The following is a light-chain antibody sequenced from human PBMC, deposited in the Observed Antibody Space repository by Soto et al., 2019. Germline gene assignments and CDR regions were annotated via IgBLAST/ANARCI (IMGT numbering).Light chain of an antibody. CDR3: PQYGSSPQT. Sequence: EIVLTQSPGTLSLSPGERATLSCRASQSVSNNYLGWYQQTAGQAPRLLIYRTSTRATGIPDRCSGSGSGTDVTLTISRLEPEDFAVYYCPQYGSSPQTFGQGTAGEVK. V-gene: IGKV3-20*01. CDR2: RTS. CDR1: QSVSNNY. J-gene: IGKJ1*01.